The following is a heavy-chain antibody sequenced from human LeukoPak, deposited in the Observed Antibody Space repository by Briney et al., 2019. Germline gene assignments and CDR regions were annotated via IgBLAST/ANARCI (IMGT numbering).Heavy chain of an antibody. V-gene: IGHV5-51*01. CDR2: IYPGDSDT. D-gene: IGHD6-13*01. J-gene: IGHJ4*02. CDR3: ARQKSTAGIAAAGTYYFDY. CDR1: GYSFTSYW. Sequence: GESLKISCKGSGYSFTSYWIGWVRQMPGKGLEWMGIIYPGDSDTRYSPSFQGQVTISADKSISTAYLQWSSLKASDTAMYYCARQKSTAGIAAAGTYYFDYWGQGTLVTVSS.